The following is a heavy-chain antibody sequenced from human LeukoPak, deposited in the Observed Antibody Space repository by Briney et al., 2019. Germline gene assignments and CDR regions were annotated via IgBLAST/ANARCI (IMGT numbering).Heavy chain of an antibody. CDR3: ARHRGTYYDY. Sequence: PGGSLRLSCAASGFAFSSYWMTWVRQAPGKGLEWVANIKQDGSEKYYVDSVKGRFTVSRDNAENLLYAQMNSLRAEDTAVYYCARHRGTYYDYWGQGTLVTVSS. J-gene: IGHJ4*02. CDR1: GFAFSSYW. V-gene: IGHV3-7*01. D-gene: IGHD1-26*01. CDR2: IKQDGSEK.